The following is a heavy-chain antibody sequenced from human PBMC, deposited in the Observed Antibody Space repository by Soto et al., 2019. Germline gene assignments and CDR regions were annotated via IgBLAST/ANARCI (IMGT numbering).Heavy chain of an antibody. V-gene: IGHV1-69*13. J-gene: IGHJ6*02. D-gene: IGHD3-22*01. CDR2: IIPVFGTP. CDR3: ARGDATKIVVTTYYGLDV. CDR1: GGSFSNYG. Sequence: ASVKVSCKASGGSFSNYGMSWVRQAPGQGLEWMGGIIPVFGTPHYAQKFQDRVTITADESTSTVYMEVSSLTSEDTAVYYCARGDATKIVVTTYYGLDVWGQGTTVTVSS.